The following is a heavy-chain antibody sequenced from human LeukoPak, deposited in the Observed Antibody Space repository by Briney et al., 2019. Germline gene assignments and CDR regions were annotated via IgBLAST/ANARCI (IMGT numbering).Heavy chain of an antibody. J-gene: IGHJ4*02. D-gene: IGHD6-6*01. V-gene: IGHV1-46*01. CDR1: GYTFTSNY. CDR3: ARGLFRGARHQVSY. CDR2: IYPRDGST. Sequence: GASVKVSCKASGYTFTSNYIHWVRQAPGQGLEWMGMIYPRDGSTSYAQKFQGRVTVTRDTSTSTVHMELSGLRSEDTAVYYCARGLFRGARHQVSYWGQGTLVTVSS.